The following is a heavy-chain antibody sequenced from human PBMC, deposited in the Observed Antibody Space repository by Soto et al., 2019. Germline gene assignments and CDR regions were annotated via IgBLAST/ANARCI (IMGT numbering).Heavy chain of an antibody. J-gene: IGHJ6*02. V-gene: IGHV1-3*01. CDR2: INAGNGNT. Sequence: ASVKVSCKASGYTFTSYAMHWVRQAPGQRLEWMGWINAGNGNTKYSQKFQGRVTITRDTSASTAYMELSSLRSEDRAVYYCERVPRRDGSGGSCYVVTAIRVGYYGMDVWGQGTTVTVSS. CDR3: ERVPRRDGSGGSCYVVTAIRVGYYGMDV. CDR1: GYTFTSYA. D-gene: IGHD2-15*01.